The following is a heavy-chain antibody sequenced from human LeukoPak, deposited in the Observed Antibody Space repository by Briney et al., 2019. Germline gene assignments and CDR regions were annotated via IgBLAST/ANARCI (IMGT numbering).Heavy chain of an antibody. V-gene: IGHV3-30*18. Sequence: GGSLRLSCAASGFTFSSYWMHWVRQGPGKGLEWVAVISYDGSNKYYADSVKGRFTISRDNSKNTLYLQMNSLRAEDTAVYYCAKDLWAAAGTEGYFDLWGRGTLVTVSS. D-gene: IGHD6-13*01. CDR1: GFTFSSYW. CDR3: AKDLWAAAGTEGYFDL. J-gene: IGHJ2*01. CDR2: ISYDGSNK.